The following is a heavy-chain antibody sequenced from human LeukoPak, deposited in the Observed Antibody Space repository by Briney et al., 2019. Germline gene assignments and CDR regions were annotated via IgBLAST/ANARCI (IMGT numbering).Heavy chain of an antibody. J-gene: IGHJ6*02. CDR2: IIPIFGIA. Sequence: ASVKVSCKASGGTFSSYAISWVRQAPGQGLEWMGGIIPIFGIANYAQKFQGRVTITADKSTSTAYMELCSLRSEDTAVYYCARDQNDCSGGRWYSYYYGMDVWGQGTTVTVSS. CDR1: GGTFSSYA. D-gene: IGHD2-15*01. V-gene: IGHV1-69*10. CDR3: ARDQNDCSGGRWYSYYYGMDV.